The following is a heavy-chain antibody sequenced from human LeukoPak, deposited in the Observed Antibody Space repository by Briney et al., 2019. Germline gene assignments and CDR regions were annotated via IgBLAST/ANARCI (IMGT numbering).Heavy chain of an antibody. Sequence: SETLSLTCAVYGGSLSGYYWNWIRQPPGKGLEWIGSIYYSGSTYYNPSLKSRVTISVDTSKNQFSLKLSSVTAADTAVYYCARDLNQWLGPHYYYMDVWGKGTTVTVSS. CDR2: IYYSGST. J-gene: IGHJ6*03. D-gene: IGHD6-19*01. CDR1: GGSLSGYY. V-gene: IGHV4-34*01. CDR3: ARDLNQWLGPHYYYMDV.